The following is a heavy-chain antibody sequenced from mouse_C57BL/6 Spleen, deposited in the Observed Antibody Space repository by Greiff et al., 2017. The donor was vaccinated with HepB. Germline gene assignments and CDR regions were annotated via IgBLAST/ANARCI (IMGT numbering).Heavy chain of an antibody. CDR3: ARSTYDYDRAWFAY. V-gene: IGHV1-42*01. D-gene: IGHD2-4*01. Sequence: EVQLQQSGPELVKPGASVKISCKASGYSFTGYYMNWVKQSPEKSLEWIGEINPSTGGTTYNQKFKAKATLTVNKSSSTAYMQLKSLTSEDSAVYYCARSTYDYDRAWFAYWGQGTLVTVSA. CDR1: GYSFTGYY. CDR2: INPSTGGT. J-gene: IGHJ3*01.